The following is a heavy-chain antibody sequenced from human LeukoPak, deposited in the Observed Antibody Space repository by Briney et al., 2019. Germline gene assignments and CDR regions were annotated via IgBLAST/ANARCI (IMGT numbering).Heavy chain of an antibody. CDR1: GASISDYF. Sequence: SETLSLTCTVSGASISDYFWSWIRQSPGKGLEWIGYIYYKGDTNYNPSLTSRVTISMNTSKNQFSLKLKSVTSADTAVYYCTRDRRYCTGGTCYLDPYFDYWGQGTLVTVSS. CDR2: IYYKGDT. J-gene: IGHJ4*02. D-gene: IGHD2-8*02. CDR3: TRDRRYCTGGTCYLDPYFDY. V-gene: IGHV4-59*13.